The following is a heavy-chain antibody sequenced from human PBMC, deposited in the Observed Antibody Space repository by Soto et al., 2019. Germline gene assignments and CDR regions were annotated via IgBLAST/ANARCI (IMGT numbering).Heavy chain of an antibody. J-gene: IGHJ4*02. Sequence: GGSLRLSCAASGFTFSNYIMNWVRQAPGKGLEWVTAISGSGGSAYHADSVKGRFTIFRDNSKNTLFLQMDSLRAEDTAVYYCAKGGFTVTSAYFFDYWGQGTLVTVSS. CDR1: GFTFSNYI. CDR3: AKGGFTVTSAYFFDY. V-gene: IGHV3-23*01. CDR2: ISGSGGSA. D-gene: IGHD4-17*01.